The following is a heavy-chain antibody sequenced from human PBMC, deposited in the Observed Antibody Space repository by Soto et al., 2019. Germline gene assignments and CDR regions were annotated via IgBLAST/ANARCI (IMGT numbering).Heavy chain of an antibody. Sequence: GASVKVSCKASGYTFTSYAMHWVRQAPGQRLEWMGWINAGNGNTKYSQKFQGRVTITRDTSASTAYVELSSLRSEDTAVYYCARSYGSGSYYNVGYWGQGTLVTVSS. V-gene: IGHV1-3*01. CDR3: ARSYGSGSYYNVGY. CDR1: GYTFTSYA. D-gene: IGHD3-10*01. CDR2: INAGNGNT. J-gene: IGHJ4*02.